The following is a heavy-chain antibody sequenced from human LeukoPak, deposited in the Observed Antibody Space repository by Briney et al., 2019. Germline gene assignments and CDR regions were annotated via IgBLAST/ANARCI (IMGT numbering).Heavy chain of an antibody. CDR2: IISDGSGT. CDR1: GFTFSNHW. Sequence: PGGSLRLSCAASGFTFSNHWMHWVRQTPGKGLVWVSRIISDGSGTSYADSVKGRFTISRDNAKNTLYLQMNSLRAEDTAVYYCAKYNWNYSWFDPWGQGTLVTVSS. CDR3: AKYNWNYSWFDP. J-gene: IGHJ5*02. D-gene: IGHD1-7*01. V-gene: IGHV3-74*01.